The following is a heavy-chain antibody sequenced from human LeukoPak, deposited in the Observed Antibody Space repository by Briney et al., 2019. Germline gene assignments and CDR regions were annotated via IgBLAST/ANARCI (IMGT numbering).Heavy chain of an antibody. Sequence: PSQTLSLTCAVTGDSINRGAYSWSWIRQPPGKGLDLLGYIHYSGSTYYNPSLKSRVTISVDTSKNQFSLKLSSVTAADTAVYYCARGSSSWYSPQDWYFDLWGRGTLVTVSS. CDR3: ARGSSSWYSPQDWYFDL. D-gene: IGHD6-13*01. CDR2: IHYSGST. V-gene: IGHV4-30-2*01. J-gene: IGHJ2*01. CDR1: GDSINRGAYS.